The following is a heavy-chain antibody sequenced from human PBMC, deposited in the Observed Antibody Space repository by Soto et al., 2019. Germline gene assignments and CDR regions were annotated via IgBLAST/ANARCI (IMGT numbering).Heavy chain of an antibody. CDR3: ANKK. Sequence: QVQLVESGGGVVKPGMSLRLSCAASGFTFSSYAMHCVRQAPGKGKEWMAVISYDGSNKYYADSVKGRFTISRDNSKNTLNMQMYSLRAEDTAVYYCANKKWCQGTMVTVSS. J-gene: IGHJ4*02. CDR1: GFTFSSYA. CDR2: ISYDGSNK. V-gene: IGHV3-30-3*01.